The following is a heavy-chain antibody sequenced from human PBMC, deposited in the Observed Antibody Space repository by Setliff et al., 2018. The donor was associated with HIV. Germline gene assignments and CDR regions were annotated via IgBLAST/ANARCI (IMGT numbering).Heavy chain of an antibody. CDR3: ARYRYYYDSSGYGCWFDP. V-gene: IGHV4-39*01. Sequence: LETLSLTCAVYGGSISSSTYYWGWIRQPPGKGLEWIGNIYYSGSTYYNPSLKSRVTISVDTSENQFSPRLNSVTAADTAVYYCARYRYYYDSSGYGCWFDPWGQGTLVTVSS. CDR2: IYYSGST. J-gene: IGHJ5*02. D-gene: IGHD3-22*01. CDR1: GGSISSSTYY.